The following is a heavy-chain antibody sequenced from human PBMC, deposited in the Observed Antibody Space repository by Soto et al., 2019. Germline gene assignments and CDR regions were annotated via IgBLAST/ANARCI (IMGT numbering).Heavy chain of an antibody. CDR3: AREYYYDRSGLGHFDY. V-gene: IGHV4-31*03. Sequence: QLQLQESSQGLVRPSQTLSLSCTVSGASISSGGYYWSWIRQHPGKGLEWIGNIYYSGSTFYSPSLKSRVTISVDMSKIQFYLRLSSVTAADTAVYYCAREYYYDRSGLGHFDYWGQGTLVTVSS. CDR1: GASISSGGYY. D-gene: IGHD3-22*01. J-gene: IGHJ4*02. CDR2: IYYSGST.